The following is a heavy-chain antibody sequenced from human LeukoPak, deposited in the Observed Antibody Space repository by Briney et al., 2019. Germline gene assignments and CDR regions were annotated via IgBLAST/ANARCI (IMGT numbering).Heavy chain of an antibody. CDR1: GFTFSNYG. CDR3: AKAKQWLVPGGYFDY. D-gene: IGHD6-19*01. CDR2: ISYDGSNK. Sequence: GGSLRLSCAASGFTFSNYGMHWVRQAPGKGLEWVTVISYDGSNKYYADSVKGRFTISRDNSKNTLYLQMNSLRAEDTAVYYCAKAKQWLVPGGYFDYWGQGTLVTVSS. J-gene: IGHJ4*02. V-gene: IGHV3-30*18.